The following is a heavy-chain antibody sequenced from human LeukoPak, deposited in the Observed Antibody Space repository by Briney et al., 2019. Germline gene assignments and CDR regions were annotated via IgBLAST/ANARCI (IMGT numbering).Heavy chain of an antibody. CDR1: GGSISSGGYS. J-gene: IGHJ4*02. V-gene: IGHV4-30-2*01. D-gene: IGHD6-19*01. CDR2: IYHSGST. Sequence: SETLSLTCTVSGGSISSGGYSWSWIRQPPGKGLEWIGYIYHSGSTHYNPSLKSRVTISVDRSKNQFSLKLSSVTAADTAVYYCASKTGSSGWDYYFDYWGQGTLVTVSS. CDR3: ASKTGSSGWDYYFDY.